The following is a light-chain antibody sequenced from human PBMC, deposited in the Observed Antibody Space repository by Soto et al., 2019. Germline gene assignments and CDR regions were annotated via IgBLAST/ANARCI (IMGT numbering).Light chain of an antibody. J-gene: IGKJ1*01. V-gene: IGKV1-8*01. CDR2: AAS. CDR1: QGISSY. CDR3: QQYYSYPPT. Sequence: AIRMTQSPSSLSASTGDRVTITCRASQGISSYLAWYQQKPGKAPKLLIYAASTLQSGVPSRFSGSRSGTDFTPTISCLQSEDFATYYCQQYYSYPPTFGQGTKVDIK.